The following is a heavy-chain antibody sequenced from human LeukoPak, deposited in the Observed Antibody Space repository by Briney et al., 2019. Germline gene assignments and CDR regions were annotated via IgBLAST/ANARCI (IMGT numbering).Heavy chain of an antibody. J-gene: IGHJ4*02. CDR3: ARLGSGSGSYYPYY. V-gene: IGHV4-34*01. CDR1: GGSFSGYY. Sequence: SETLSLTCAVYGGSFSGYYWSWIRQPPGKGLEWIGEINHSGSTNYNPSLRSRVTISVDTSKNQSSLKLSSVTAADTAVYYCARLGSGSGSYYPYYWGQGTLVTVSS. CDR2: INHSGST. D-gene: IGHD3-10*01.